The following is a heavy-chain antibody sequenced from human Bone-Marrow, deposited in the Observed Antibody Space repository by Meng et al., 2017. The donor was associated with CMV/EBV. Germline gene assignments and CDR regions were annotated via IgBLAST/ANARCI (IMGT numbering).Heavy chain of an antibody. CDR1: GFTFSSYE. J-gene: IGHJ4*02. V-gene: IGHV3-48*03. CDR2: ISSSGSTI. D-gene: IGHD4-23*01. CDR3: ARDLSNVPDSTVVIVPFDY. Sequence: GGSLRLSCAASGFTFSSYEMNWVRQAPGKGLEWVSYISSSGSTIYYADSVKGRFTISRDNAKNSLYLQMNSLRAEDTAVYYCARDLSNVPDSTVVIVPFDYWGQGTRVTVSS.